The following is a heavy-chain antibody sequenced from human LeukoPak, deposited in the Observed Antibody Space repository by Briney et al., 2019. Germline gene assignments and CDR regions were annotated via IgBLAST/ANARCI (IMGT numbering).Heavy chain of an antibody. CDR1: GFTLSGSA. D-gene: IGHD2-2*01. Sequence: SGGSLRLSCAASGFTLSGSAIHWVRQASGKGLEWVGRIRDKANSYATAYIASVKGRFAISRDDSKNTAYLQMSSLKTEDTAVYYCTRWDCTTTGCYPFDYWGQGTLVTVSS. V-gene: IGHV3-73*01. J-gene: IGHJ4*02. CDR3: TRWDCTTTGCYPFDY. CDR2: IRDKANSYAT.